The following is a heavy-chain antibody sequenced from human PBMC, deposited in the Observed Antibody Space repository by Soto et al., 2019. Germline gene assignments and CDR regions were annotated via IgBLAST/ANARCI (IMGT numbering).Heavy chain of an antibody. CDR1: GYTFTSYD. V-gene: IGHV1-8*01. Sequence: QVQLVQSGAEVKKPGASVKVSCKASGYTFTSYDINWVRQATGQGLEWMGWMKPNSGNTGYAQKFQGRVTMASNTSISTAYMELSSLSSEDTAVYYCAREKTSDGMDVWGQGTRVTVSS. CDR2: MKPNSGNT. J-gene: IGHJ6*02. CDR3: AREKTSDGMDV.